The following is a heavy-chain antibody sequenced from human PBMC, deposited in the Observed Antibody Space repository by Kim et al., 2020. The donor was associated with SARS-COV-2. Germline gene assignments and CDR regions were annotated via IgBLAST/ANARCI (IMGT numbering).Heavy chain of an antibody. D-gene: IGHD6-13*01. CDR2: ISGSGGST. J-gene: IGHJ4*02. Sequence: GGSLRLSCAASGFTFSSYAMSWVRQAPGKGLEWVSAISGSGGSTYYADSVKGRFTISRDNSKNTLYLQMNSLRAEDTAVYYCAKKLSSTSTAGIAAAGNYWGQGTLVTVSS. CDR3: AKKLSSTSTAGIAAAGNY. V-gene: IGHV3-23*01. CDR1: GFTFSSYA.